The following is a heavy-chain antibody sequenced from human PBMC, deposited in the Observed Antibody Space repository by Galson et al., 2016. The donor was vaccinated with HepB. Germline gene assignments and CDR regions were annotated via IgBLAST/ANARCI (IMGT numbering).Heavy chain of an antibody. J-gene: IGHJ6*03. CDR1: GYIFTSYG. CDR3: AREVSYYDRSGFPGRDYYYYMDV. V-gene: IGHV1-18*01. Sequence: SVKVSCKASGYIFTSYGIGWVRQPPGQGLEWMGWVSPYNGNTNYAQKLQGRVTMTTDTSTSTAYMELRSPKSDDTAVYYCAREVSYYDRSGFPGRDYYYYMDVWGKGTTVTVSS. D-gene: IGHD3-22*01. CDR2: VSPYNGNT.